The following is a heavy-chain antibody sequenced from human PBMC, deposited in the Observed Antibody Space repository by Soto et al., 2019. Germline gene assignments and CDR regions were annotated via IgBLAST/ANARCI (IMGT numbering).Heavy chain of an antibody. CDR3: ARAKDFSSGEKHGLDV. D-gene: IGHD3-3*01. CDR1: GFTINTYS. Sequence: GGSLRLSCAASGFTINTYSISWVRQAPGKGLERVSYISSNGRVIYYAESVKGRFTISRDNARNSVVLQMNSLRDEDTGVYYCARAKDFSSGEKHGLDVWGQGTTVTVSS. V-gene: IGHV3-48*02. J-gene: IGHJ6*02. CDR2: ISSNGRVI.